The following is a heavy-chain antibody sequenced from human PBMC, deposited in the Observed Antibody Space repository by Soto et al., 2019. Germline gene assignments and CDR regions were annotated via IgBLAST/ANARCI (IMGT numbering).Heavy chain of an antibody. Sequence: QVQLQESGPGLVKPSQTLSLTCSVSAGSISRGGYYWSWIRQPPGKVLEWIGYSYYSANTHHNPSLKGRVSISAATSKNQFSLNLSSATAADTAVYYCARSGGNSYYYGMDVWGQGTTVTVSS. D-gene: IGHD3-10*01. CDR1: AGSISRGGYY. CDR3: ARSGGNSYYYGMDV. J-gene: IGHJ6*02. CDR2: SYYSANT. V-gene: IGHV4-31*02.